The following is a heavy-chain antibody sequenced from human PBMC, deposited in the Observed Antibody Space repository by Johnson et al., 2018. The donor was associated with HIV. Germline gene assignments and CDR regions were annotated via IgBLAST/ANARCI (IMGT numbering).Heavy chain of an antibody. CDR3: ARAIEVVVYAIRGRAFDI. CDR2: SNWNGGST. J-gene: IGHJ3*02. Sequence: VQLVESGGGVVRPGGSLRLSCAASGFTFDDHGMSWVRQAPGKGLEWVSGSNWNGGSTGYADSVKGRFTIPRDNAKNSLYLQMNSLRAEDTALYYCARAIEVVVYAIRGRAFDIWGQGTMVTVSS. D-gene: IGHD2-8*02. CDR1: GFTFDDHG. V-gene: IGHV3-20*04.